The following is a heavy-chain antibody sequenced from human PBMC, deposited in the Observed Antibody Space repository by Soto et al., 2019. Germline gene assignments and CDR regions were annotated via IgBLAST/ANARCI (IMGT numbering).Heavy chain of an antibody. CDR2: IYHSGST. CDR3: ATNSYYRLGD. J-gene: IGHJ6*02. V-gene: IGHV4-4*02. Sequence: QVQLQESGPGLVKPSGTLSITCAVSSGSISSGHWWNWVRQPPGKGLEWIGEIYHSGSTHYNPSLKSRVTMSVDKSMNQFSLKLTSVTAADTAVYYCATNSYYRLGDWGQGTTVTVSS. CDR1: SGSISSGHW.